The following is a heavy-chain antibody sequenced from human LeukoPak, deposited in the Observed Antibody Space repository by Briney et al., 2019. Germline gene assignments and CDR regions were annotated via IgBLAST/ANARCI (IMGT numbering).Heavy chain of an antibody. Sequence: PETLSLTCTVSGGSISSYYWSWIRQPPGKGLEWIGYIYYSGSTNYNPSLKSRVTISVDTSKNQFSLKLSSVTAADTAVYYCARAVAGRSRSFDYWGQGTLVTVSS. J-gene: IGHJ4*02. V-gene: IGHV4-59*01. D-gene: IGHD6-19*01. CDR1: GGSISSYY. CDR3: ARAVAGRSRSFDY. CDR2: IYYSGST.